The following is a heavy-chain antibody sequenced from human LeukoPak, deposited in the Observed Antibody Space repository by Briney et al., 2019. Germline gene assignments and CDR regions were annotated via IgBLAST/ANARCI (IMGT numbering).Heavy chain of an antibody. CDR1: GYTFSSYY. J-gene: IGHJ6*02. D-gene: IGHD3-9*01. CDR2: INPSGGST. V-gene: IGHV1-46*01. CDR3: ARDLPWPGGFDWLSTYYYYYYGMDV. Sequence: EASVKVSCKASGYTFSSYYMQWVRQAPGQGLEWMGIINPSGGSTTYAQKFQGRVTMTRDTSISTAYMELSRLRSDDTAVYYCARDLPWPGGFDWLSTYYYYYYGMDVWGQGTTVTVSS.